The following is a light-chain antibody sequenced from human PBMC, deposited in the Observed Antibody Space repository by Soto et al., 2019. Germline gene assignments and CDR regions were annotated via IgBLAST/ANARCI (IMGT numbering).Light chain of an antibody. CDR1: QSLRNN. V-gene: IGKV3-15*01. Sequence: EIVMTQSPATLSVSPGERATLSCRASQSLRNNLAWYQQRPGQAPRLLIYGASTRDTGIPARFSGSASGPEFTLTISSLQSEDFAVYYCHQYNNWPRTYGQGTKVEIK. CDR2: GAS. CDR3: HQYNNWPRT. J-gene: IGKJ1*01.